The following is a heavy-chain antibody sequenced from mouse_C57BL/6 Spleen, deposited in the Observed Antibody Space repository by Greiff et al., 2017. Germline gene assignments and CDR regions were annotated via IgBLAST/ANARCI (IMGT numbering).Heavy chain of an antibody. J-gene: IGHJ3*01. D-gene: IGHD2-1*01. Sequence: VQLVESGAELVKPGASVKISCKASGYAFSSYWMNWVKQRPGKGLEWIGQIYPGDGDTNYNGKFKGKATLTADKSSSTAYMQLSSLTSEDSAVYFCAREDYGNSWFAYWGQGTLVTVSA. CDR2: IYPGDGDT. CDR1: GYAFSSYW. V-gene: IGHV1-80*01. CDR3: AREDYGNSWFAY.